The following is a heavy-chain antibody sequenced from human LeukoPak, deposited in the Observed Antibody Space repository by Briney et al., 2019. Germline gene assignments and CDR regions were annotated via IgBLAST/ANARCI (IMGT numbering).Heavy chain of an antibody. CDR3: ARSIDLEFDP. D-gene: IGHD3-9*01. CDR1: GGSISSYY. J-gene: IGHJ5*02. Sequence: SETLSLTCTVSGGSISSYYWSWIRQPPGKGLEWIGYIYYSGSTNYNPSLKSRVTISVDTSKNQFSLKLRSVTAADTAVYYCARSIDLEFDPWGQGTLVTVSS. V-gene: IGHV4-59*01. CDR2: IYYSGST.